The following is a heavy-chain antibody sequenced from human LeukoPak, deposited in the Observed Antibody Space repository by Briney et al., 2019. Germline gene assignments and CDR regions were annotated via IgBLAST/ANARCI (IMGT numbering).Heavy chain of an antibody. CDR2: ISAYNGNT. J-gene: IGHJ4*02. Sequence: ASVKVSCKASGYTFTSYGISWVRQAPGQGLEWMGRISAYNGNTNYAQKLQGRVTMTTDTSTSTAYMELRSLRSDDTAVYCCARAAGGRRPYYFDYWGQGTLVTVSS. V-gene: IGHV1-18*01. CDR3: ARAAGGRRPYYFDY. D-gene: IGHD3-16*01. CDR1: GYTFTSYG.